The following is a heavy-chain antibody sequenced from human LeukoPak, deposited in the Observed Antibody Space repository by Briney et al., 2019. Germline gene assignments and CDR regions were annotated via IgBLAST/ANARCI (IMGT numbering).Heavy chain of an antibody. CDR3: ARVEIGGWYWLDP. Sequence: GGSLRLSGEASGSTLSSYWMHGFRQPPGKGLVGVSRINPDGSTTSYADSVKGRFTISRDNARNTLYLQMNSLRVDDTAVYYCARVEIGGWYWLDPWGQGTQVTVSS. CDR2: INPDGSTT. J-gene: IGHJ5*02. D-gene: IGHD6-19*01. V-gene: IGHV3-74*01. CDR1: GSTLSSYW.